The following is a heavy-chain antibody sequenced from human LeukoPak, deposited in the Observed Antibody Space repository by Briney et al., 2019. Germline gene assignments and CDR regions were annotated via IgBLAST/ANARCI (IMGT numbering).Heavy chain of an antibody. CDR3: VRDRGYSTFDY. J-gene: IGHJ4*02. CDR2: MKEDGGEI. CDR1: GFPFSNYW. V-gene: IGHV3-7*01. D-gene: IGHD4-23*01. Sequence: GGSLRLSCAGSGFPFSNYWMAWVGQAPGKGLEGVANMKEDGGEINYVDSVKGRFTISRDNAKNSLDLQMNSLRVDDTAVYYCVRDRGYSTFDYWGQGTLVIVSS.